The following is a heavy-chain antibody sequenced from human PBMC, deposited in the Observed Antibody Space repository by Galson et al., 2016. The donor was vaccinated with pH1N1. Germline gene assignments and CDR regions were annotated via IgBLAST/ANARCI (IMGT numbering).Heavy chain of an antibody. Sequence: SLRLSCAASGFTLGDFYMDWVRQAPGKGLVWVSRINSDGSSTGYADSVKGRFTISRDNAKNTLYLQMNSLRVEDTAVYYCARGGAVAGISTSDYWGLGTLVSVSS. D-gene: IGHD6-19*01. CDR1: GFTLGDFY. CDR2: INSDGSST. J-gene: IGHJ4*02. V-gene: IGHV3-74*01. CDR3: ARGGAVAGISTSDY.